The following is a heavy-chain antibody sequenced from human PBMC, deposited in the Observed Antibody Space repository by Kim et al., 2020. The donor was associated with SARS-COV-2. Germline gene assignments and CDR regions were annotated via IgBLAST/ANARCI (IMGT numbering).Heavy chain of an antibody. CDR3: ARGTMVRGVIITAFDI. Sequence: SETLSLTCAVYGGSFSGYYWSWIRQPPGKGLEWIGEINHSGSTNYNPSLKSRVTISVDTSKNQFSLKLSSVTAADTAVYYCARGTMVRGVIITAFDIWGQGTMVTVSS. J-gene: IGHJ3*02. CDR2: INHSGST. CDR1: GGSFSGYY. D-gene: IGHD3-10*01. V-gene: IGHV4-34*01.